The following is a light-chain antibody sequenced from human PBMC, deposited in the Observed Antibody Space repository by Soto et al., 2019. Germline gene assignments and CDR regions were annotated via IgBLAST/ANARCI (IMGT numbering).Light chain of an antibody. Sequence: QLVLTQPPSASGTPGQRVTISCSGSSSNIGSKTVNWYQQVPGTAPKLLIYSNNQRPSGVPDRFSGSKSGTSVSLAISGLQSEDEADYYCAAWDDSLNGVVFGGGTKLTVL. V-gene: IGLV1-44*01. CDR2: SNN. CDR3: AAWDDSLNGVV. J-gene: IGLJ2*01. CDR1: SSNIGSKT.